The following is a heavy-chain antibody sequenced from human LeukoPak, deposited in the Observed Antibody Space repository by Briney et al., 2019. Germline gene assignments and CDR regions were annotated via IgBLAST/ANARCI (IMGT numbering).Heavy chain of an antibody. CDR3: AKDQRYFDWTYSHHFIVPDSANNWFDP. J-gene: IGHJ5*02. Sequence: ASVKVSCKASGYTFTGYYMHWVRQAPGQGPEWMGWINPNSGGTNYAQKFQGRVTMTRDTSISTAYMELSRLRSDDTAVYYCAKDQRYFDWTYSHHFIVPDSANNWFDPWGQGTLVTVSS. V-gene: IGHV1-2*02. D-gene: IGHD3-9*01. CDR1: GYTFTGYY. CDR2: INPNSGGT.